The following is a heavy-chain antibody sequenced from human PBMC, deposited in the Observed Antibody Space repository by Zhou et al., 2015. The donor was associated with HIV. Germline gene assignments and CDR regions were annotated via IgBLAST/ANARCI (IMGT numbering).Heavy chain of an antibody. D-gene: IGHD2/OR15-2a*01. Sequence: QVQLIQSGIAVVKPGASLKVSCKASGFKFSDYFVHWVRQAPGQGLEWMGWSNPHNDDTECAQKFEGRVTMTRDRSTNTVYLQLTRLRYDDTGHYFCARGDLTLGQYSLDHWGQGTLVTV. V-gene: IGHV1-2*02. CDR3: ARGDLTLGQYSLDH. CDR2: SNPHNDDT. J-gene: IGHJ4*02. CDR1: GFKFSDYF.